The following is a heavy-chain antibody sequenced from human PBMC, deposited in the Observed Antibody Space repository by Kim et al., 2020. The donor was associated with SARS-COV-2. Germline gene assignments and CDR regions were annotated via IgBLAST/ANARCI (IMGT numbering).Heavy chain of an antibody. Sequence: SETLSLTCAVYGGSFSGYYWSWIRQPPGKGLEWIGEINHSGSTNYNPSLKSRVTISVDTSKNQFSLKLSSVTAADTAVYYCAARSGWYPPVEYNWFDPWGQGTLVTVSS. V-gene: IGHV4-34*01. CDR3: AARSGWYPPVEYNWFDP. J-gene: IGHJ5*02. D-gene: IGHD6-19*01. CDR2: INHSGST. CDR1: GGSFSGYY.